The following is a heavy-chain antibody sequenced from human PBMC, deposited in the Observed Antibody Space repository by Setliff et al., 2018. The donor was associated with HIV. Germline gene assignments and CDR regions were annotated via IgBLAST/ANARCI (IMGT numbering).Heavy chain of an antibody. CDR1: GYTFTRYD. V-gene: IGHV1-8*01. CDR3: ARASYVWESHSVDF. D-gene: IGHD3-16*01. J-gene: IGHJ4*02. Sequence: GASVKVSCKASGYTFTRYDINWVRQATGQGLEWMGWMNPNSGHTGYAQKFQGRVTMTRNTSISTAYMGLSSLRSEDTAVYYCARASYVWESHSVDFWGQGTLVTVSS. CDR2: MNPNSGHT.